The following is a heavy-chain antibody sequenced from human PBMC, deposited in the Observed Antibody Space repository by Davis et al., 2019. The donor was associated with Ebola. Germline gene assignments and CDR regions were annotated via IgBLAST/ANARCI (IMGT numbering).Heavy chain of an antibody. J-gene: IGHJ6*02. V-gene: IGHV3-7*03. CDR1: GFTFSSYW. Sequence: PGGSLRLSCAASGFTFSSYWMSWVRQAPGKGLEWVANIKQDESEKYYVDSVKGRFTISRDNAKNPLYLQMNSLRAEDTAVYYCAREDRIAVAGTLFGGYYYYGMDVWGQGTTVTVSS. D-gene: IGHD6-19*01. CDR2: IKQDESEK. CDR3: AREDRIAVAGTLFGGYYYYGMDV.